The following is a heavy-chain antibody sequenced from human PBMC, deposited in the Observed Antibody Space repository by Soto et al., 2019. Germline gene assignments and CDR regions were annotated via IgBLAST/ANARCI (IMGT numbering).Heavy chain of an antibody. CDR1: GYTFTSYG. D-gene: IGHD3-22*01. Sequence: GASVKVSCTASGYTFTSYGISWVRQAPGQGLEWMGWISAYNGNTNYAQKLQGRVTMTTDTSTSTAYMELRSLRSDDTAVYYCARAGYYYDRYVDTAMRWGQGTLVTVSS. CDR3: ARAGYYYDRYVDTAMR. CDR2: ISAYNGNT. J-gene: IGHJ4*02. V-gene: IGHV1-18*01.